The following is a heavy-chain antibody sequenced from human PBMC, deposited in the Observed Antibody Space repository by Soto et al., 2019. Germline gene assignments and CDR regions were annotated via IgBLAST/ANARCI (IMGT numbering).Heavy chain of an antibody. V-gene: IGHV1-69*12. Sequence: QVQLVQSGAEVKKPGSSVKVSCTASGGTFSSYAIPLVRQAPRQALEWIGGILPIFGTANYAQKFQGRVTITAEESTSTADMELTSLSYGDTAVEYGVCRVPAGGGWCDPWGQGTMVTVSS. CDR1: GGTFSSYA. CDR2: ILPIFGTA. J-gene: IGHJ5*02. D-gene: IGHD2-2*01. CDR3: VCRVPAGGGWCDP.